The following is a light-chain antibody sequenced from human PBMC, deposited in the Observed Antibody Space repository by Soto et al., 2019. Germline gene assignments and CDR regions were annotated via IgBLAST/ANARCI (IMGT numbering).Light chain of an antibody. CDR3: MQPPQTPIT. Sequence: EIVMTQSPLSLPVTPGEPAYISCRSSQSLLPSNGYNYLDWDLQKPGQSPQLLIYLGSNRSSGVPDRFSGSGSGTDFTLKISRVEAEDVGVYCCMQPPQTPITFGQGTRLEIK. CDR2: LGS. CDR1: QSLLPSNGYNY. V-gene: IGKV2-28*01. J-gene: IGKJ5*01.